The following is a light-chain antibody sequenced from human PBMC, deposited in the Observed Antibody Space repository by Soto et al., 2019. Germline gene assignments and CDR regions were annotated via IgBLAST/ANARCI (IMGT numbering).Light chain of an antibody. Sequence: QSLLTQSPSVSSAPGQRVTISCSGSGSNIGNNFVSWYQQFPGTAPRLLIFDNNNRPSGIPDRFSGSKSGTSATLGITGLQTGDEADYYCGTWDNSRSAYVFGTGTKVTVL. CDR2: DNN. CDR3: GTWDNSRSAYV. V-gene: IGLV1-51*01. J-gene: IGLJ1*01. CDR1: GSNIGNNF.